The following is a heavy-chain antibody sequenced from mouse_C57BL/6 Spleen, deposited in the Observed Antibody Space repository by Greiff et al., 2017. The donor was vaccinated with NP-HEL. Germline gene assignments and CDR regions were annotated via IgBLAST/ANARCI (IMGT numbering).Heavy chain of an antibody. J-gene: IGHJ3*01. CDR3: ARSRSNYEFAY. CDR1: GFTFTSYW. Sequence: VQLQQPGAELVMPGASVKLSCTASGFTFTSYWMHWVKQRPGQGLEWIGEIDPSDSYINYNQNLKGKSTLSVDNSRRTPYMQLSSLTSKDSEVCYSARSRSNYEFAYWGQGTLVTVSA. CDR2: IDPSDSYI. D-gene: IGHD2-5*01. V-gene: IGHV1-69*01.